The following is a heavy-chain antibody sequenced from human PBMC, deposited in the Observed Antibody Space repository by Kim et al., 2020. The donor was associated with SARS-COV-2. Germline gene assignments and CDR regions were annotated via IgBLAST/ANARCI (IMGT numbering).Heavy chain of an antibody. CDR3: AVDSSGQHDAFDI. V-gene: IGHV3-53*01. CDR1: GFTVSSNY. CDR2: IYSGGST. J-gene: IGHJ3*02. Sequence: GGSLRLSCAASGFTVSSNYMSWVRQAPGKGLEWVSVIYSGGSTYYADSVKGRFTISRDNSKNTLYLQMNSLRAEDTAVYYCAVDSSGQHDAFDIWGQGTMVTVSS. D-gene: IGHD3-22*01.